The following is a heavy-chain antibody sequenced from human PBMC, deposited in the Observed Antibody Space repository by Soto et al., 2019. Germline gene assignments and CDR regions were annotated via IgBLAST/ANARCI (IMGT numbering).Heavy chain of an antibody. CDR1: GYTFTSYA. CDR2: LKAGNVNT. V-gene: IGHV1-3*01. Sequence: QVQLVQSGAEVKKPGASVKVSCKACGYTFTSYAMHWVRQARGQRLEWMGSLKAGNVNTKYSQKFQVRVTITRETSASTAYMELSSLRAEDTAVYDCERGPGGPDGPGDYWGQGTLVTVSS. J-gene: IGHJ4*02. CDR3: ERGPGGPDGPGDY. D-gene: IGHD2-15*01.